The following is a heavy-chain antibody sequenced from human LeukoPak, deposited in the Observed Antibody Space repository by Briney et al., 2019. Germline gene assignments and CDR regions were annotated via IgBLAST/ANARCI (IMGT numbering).Heavy chain of an antibody. CDR3: ARLGLITPTATIHWYFDL. CDR1: GDSISSRSYY. D-gene: IGHD2-2*01. J-gene: IGHJ2*01. V-gene: IGHV4-39*01. Sequence: PSETLSLTCTVSGDSISSRSYYWGRIRQPPGKGLEWIGSIYYTGSTYYNPSLKSRVTISVDTSKNQFSLKLSSVTAADTAVYYCARLGLITPTATIHWYFDLWGRGTLVTVSS. CDR2: IYYTGST.